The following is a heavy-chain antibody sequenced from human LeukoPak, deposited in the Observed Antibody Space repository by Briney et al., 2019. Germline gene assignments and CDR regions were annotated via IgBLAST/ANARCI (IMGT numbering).Heavy chain of an antibody. Sequence: GGSLRLSCAASGFTFSSYWMSRVRQAPGEGLEWVANIRQDGSDRYYVDSVKGRFTISRDNAKNSLYLQMNSLRAEDTAVYYCTRWVDWYLDLWGRDTLVTVSS. V-gene: IGHV3-7*01. CDR2: IRQDGSDR. CDR3: TRWVDWYLDL. J-gene: IGHJ2*01. CDR1: GFTFSSYW.